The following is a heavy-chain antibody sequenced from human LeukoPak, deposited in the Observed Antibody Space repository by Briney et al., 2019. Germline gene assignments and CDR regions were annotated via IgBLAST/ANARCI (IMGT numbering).Heavy chain of an antibody. V-gene: IGHV4-61*02. CDR1: GGSISRGSYY. CDR3: ARVPTVNYYYYMDV. Sequence: SQTLSLTCTVSGGSISRGSYYWSWIRQPTGKGLEWIGRIYTSGSTNYNPSLKSRVTISVDTSKNQFSLKLSSVTAADTAVYYCARVPTVNYYYYMDVWGKGTTVTVSS. D-gene: IGHD4-17*01. J-gene: IGHJ6*03. CDR2: IYTSGST.